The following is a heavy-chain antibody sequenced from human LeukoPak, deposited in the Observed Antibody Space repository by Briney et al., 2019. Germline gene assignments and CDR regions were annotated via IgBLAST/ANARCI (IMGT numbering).Heavy chain of an antibody. CDR1: GGSFSGYY. D-gene: IGHD5-18*01. J-gene: IGHJ6*03. CDR3: ARTTEGGYTYGYFYYYYMDV. Sequence: SETLSLTCAVYGGSFSGYYWSWIRQPPGKGLEWIGEINHSGSTNYNPSLKSRVTMSVDTSKNQFSLKLRSVTAADTAVYYCARTTEGGYTYGYFYYYYMDVWGKGTTVTISS. CDR2: INHSGST. V-gene: IGHV4-34*01.